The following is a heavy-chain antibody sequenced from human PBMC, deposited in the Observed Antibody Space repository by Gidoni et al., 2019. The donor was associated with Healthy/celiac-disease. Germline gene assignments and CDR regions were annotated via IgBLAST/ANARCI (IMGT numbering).Heavy chain of an antibody. V-gene: IGHV3-30*18. J-gene: IGHJ6*02. D-gene: IGHD6-13*01. CDR3: AKDGGYSSSWLNYGMDV. Sequence: QVQLVESGGGVVQPGRSLRLSCAASGSTFSSYGMHWVRQAPGKGLEWVAVISYDGSNKYYADSVKGRFTISRDNSKNTLYLQMNSLRAEDTAVYYCAKDGGYSSSWLNYGMDVWGQGTTVTVSS. CDR2: ISYDGSNK. CDR1: GSTFSSYG.